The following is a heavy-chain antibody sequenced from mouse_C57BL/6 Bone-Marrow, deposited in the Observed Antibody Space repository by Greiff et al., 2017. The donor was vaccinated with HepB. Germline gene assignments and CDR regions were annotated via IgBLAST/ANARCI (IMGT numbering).Heavy chain of an antibody. V-gene: IGHV1-54*01. CDR1: GYAFTNYL. J-gene: IGHJ2*01. D-gene: IGHD1-1*01. CDR3: ARRITTVVPYYFDY. CDR2: INPGSGGT. Sequence: QVQLQQSGAELVRPGTSVKVSCKASGYAFTNYLIEWVKQRPGQGLEWIGVINPGSGGTNYNEKFKGKATLTADKSSSTAYMQLSSLTSEDSAVYFCARRITTVVPYYFDYWGQGTTLTVSS.